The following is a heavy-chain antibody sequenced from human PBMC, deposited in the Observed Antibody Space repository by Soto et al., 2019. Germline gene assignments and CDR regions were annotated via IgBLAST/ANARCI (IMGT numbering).Heavy chain of an antibody. J-gene: IGHJ4*02. CDR2: INPSGGST. CDR1: GYTFTSYY. V-gene: IGHV1-46*01. CDR3: ARGFHYYDSSGYYYPKGHFDY. Sequence: ASVKVSCKASGYTFTSYYTHWVRQAPGQGLEWMGIINPSGGSTSYAQKFQGRVTMTRDTSTSTVYMELSSLRSEDTAVYYCARGFHYYDSSGYYYPKGHFDYWGQGTLVTVSS. D-gene: IGHD3-22*01.